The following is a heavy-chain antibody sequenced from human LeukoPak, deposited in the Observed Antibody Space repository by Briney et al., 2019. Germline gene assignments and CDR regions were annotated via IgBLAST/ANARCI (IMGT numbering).Heavy chain of an antibody. CDR3: ARAERGHNWSDP. CDR1: GGSISSYY. J-gene: IGHJ5*02. CDR2: IYYSGST. Sequence: KPSETLSLTCTVSGGSISSYYWSWIRQPPGKGLEWIGYIYYSGSTNYNPSLKSRLTISVDASKNQFSLKLSSVTATDTAVYYCARAERGHNWSDPWGQGTLVTVSS. V-gene: IGHV4-59*08.